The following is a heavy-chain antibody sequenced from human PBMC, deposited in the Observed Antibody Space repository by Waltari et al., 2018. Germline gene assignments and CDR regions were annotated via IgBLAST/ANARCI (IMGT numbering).Heavy chain of an antibody. J-gene: IGHJ4*02. V-gene: IGHV3-48*03. Sequence: EVQLVESGGGLVQPGGSLRLSCAASGFTFSSYEMNWVRQAPGKGVEWVAYMSSSGSTIYYADSVKGRFTISRDNAKNSLYLQMNSLRAEDTAVYYCARDKQWLVLWGQGTLVTVSS. D-gene: IGHD6-19*01. CDR2: MSSSGSTI. CDR3: ARDKQWLVL. CDR1: GFTFSSYE.